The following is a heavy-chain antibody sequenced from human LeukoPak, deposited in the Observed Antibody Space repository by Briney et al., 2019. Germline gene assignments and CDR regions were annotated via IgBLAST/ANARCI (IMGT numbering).Heavy chain of an antibody. CDR1: GGSVSSSLNY. CDR2: TYYTGST. D-gene: IGHD3-9*01. Sequence: PSETLSLTCTVSGGSVSSSLNYWGWIRQPPGKGLEWIGNTYYTGSTYSNPTLKSRVTTSVDTSKNQFSLKLNSVTAADTAVYYCARLSKGRYFDYIFDYWGRGTLLTVSS. CDR3: ARLSKGRYFDYIFDY. V-gene: IGHV4-39*01. J-gene: IGHJ4*02.